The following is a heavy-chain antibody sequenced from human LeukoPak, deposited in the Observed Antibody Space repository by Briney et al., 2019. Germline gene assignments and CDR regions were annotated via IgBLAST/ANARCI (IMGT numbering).Heavy chain of an antibody. CDR2: ISYDGSNK. Sequence: GRSLRLSCAASGFTFSSYGMHWVRQAPGKGLEWVAVISYDGSNKYYADSVKGRFTISRDNSKNTLYLQMNSLRAEDTAVYYCVRDWASSSSPYYYYYYYMDVWGKGTTVTVSS. CDR1: GFTFSSYG. V-gene: IGHV3-30*03. CDR3: VRDWASSSSPYYYYYYYMDV. J-gene: IGHJ6*03. D-gene: IGHD6-6*01.